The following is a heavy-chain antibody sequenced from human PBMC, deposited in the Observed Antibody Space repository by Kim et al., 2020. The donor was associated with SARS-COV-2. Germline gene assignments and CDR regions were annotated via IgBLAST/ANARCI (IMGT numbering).Heavy chain of an antibody. V-gene: IGHV4-61*09. CDR2: IYTVGST. D-gene: IGHD2-21*02. CDR3: ARGGGLVMTAIGVLDY. CDR1: GGSISSGSYY. J-gene: IGHJ4*01. Sequence: SETLSLTCTVSGGSISSGSYYWSWIRQPAGKGLEWIGHIYTVGSTNYSPSFKSRVIISLDTAKNQFSLKLKSVTAADTAVYFCARGGGLVMTAIGVLDYWGHGTLVTVSS.